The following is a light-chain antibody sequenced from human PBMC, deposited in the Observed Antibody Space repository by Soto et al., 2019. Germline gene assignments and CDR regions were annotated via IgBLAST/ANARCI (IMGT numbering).Light chain of an antibody. CDR1: QSVLYSSNNKNY. Sequence: DIVMTQSPDSLAVSLGERATINCKSSQSVLYSSNNKNYLAWYQQKPGQPPKLLIYWASTRESGVPDRFRGSGSGTDFTLTISRLEPEDFAVYYCQQHGSSPITFGQGTRLEIK. J-gene: IGKJ5*01. CDR3: QQHGSSPIT. CDR2: WAS. V-gene: IGKV4-1*01.